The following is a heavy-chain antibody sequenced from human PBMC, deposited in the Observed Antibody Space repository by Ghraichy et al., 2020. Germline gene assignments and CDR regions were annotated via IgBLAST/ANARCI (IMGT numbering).Heavy chain of an antibody. V-gene: IGHV3-48*02. CDR3: STMVRGVIIPRQTDY. Sequence: GGSLRLSCAASGFTFSSYSMNWVRQAPGKGLEWVSYISSSSSTIYYADSVKGRFIISRDNAKNSLYLQMNSLRDEDTAVYYCSTMVRGVIIPRQTDYWGQGTLVTVSS. J-gene: IGHJ4*02. CDR2: ISSSSSTI. CDR1: GFTFSSYS. D-gene: IGHD3-10*01.